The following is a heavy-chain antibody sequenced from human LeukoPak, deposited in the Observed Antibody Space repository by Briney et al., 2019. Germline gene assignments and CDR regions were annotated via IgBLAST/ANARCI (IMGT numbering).Heavy chain of an antibody. V-gene: IGHV1-46*01. CDR3: ATYSEAGYYYYYGMDV. CDR2: INPSGGST. D-gene: IGHD2-15*01. Sequence: GASVKASCKASGYTFTSYYMHWVRQAPGQGLEWMGIINPSGGSTSYAQKFQGRVTMTRDTSTSTVYMELSSLRSEDTAVYYCATYSEAGYYYYYGMDVWGKGTTVTVSS. J-gene: IGHJ6*04. CDR1: GYTFTSYY.